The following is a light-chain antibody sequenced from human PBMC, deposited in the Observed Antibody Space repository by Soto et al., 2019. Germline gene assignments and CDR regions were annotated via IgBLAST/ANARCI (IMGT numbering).Light chain of an antibody. CDR2: AAS. V-gene: IGKV1-39*01. CDR3: QQSYTTASIN. J-gene: IGKJ5*01. Sequence: DIQMTQSPSSLSASVGDRVTITCRASQSISRHLNWYQHKPGKAPKLLIYAASSLQNGVPSRFSGGGSGTEFTLSFSSLQPEDFGTYYCQQSYTTASINFGQGTRLEIK. CDR1: QSISRH.